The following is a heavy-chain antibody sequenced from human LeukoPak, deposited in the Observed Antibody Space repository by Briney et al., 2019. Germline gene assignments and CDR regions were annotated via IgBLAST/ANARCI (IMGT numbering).Heavy chain of an antibody. Sequence: GGSLGLSCAASGFTFSSYAMSWVRQAPGKELEWVSAISGSGGSTYYADSEKGRFTISRDNSKNTLYLQMNSLRAEDTAVYYCAKLGIVVVVAATTWFDPWGQGTLVTVSS. CDR3: AKLGIVVVVAATTWFDP. J-gene: IGHJ5*02. D-gene: IGHD2-15*01. CDR1: GFTFSSYA. V-gene: IGHV3-23*01. CDR2: ISGSGGST.